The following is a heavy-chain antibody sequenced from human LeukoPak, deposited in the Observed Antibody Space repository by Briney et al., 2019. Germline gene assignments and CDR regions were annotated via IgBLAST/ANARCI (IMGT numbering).Heavy chain of an antibody. J-gene: IGHJ4*02. V-gene: IGHV3-23*01. Sequence: GGSLRLSCAASGFTFSSYGIHWVRQAPGQGLEWVSAISGSVRSTYYSDSVKGRFTISKDTSKNTLYLQMNSLRAEDTAIYYCAKDQLNRFCSGGSCSITHDSWGQGTLVTVSS. CDR2: ISGSVRST. CDR1: GFTFSSYG. CDR3: AKDQLNRFCSGGSCSITHDS. D-gene: IGHD2-15*01.